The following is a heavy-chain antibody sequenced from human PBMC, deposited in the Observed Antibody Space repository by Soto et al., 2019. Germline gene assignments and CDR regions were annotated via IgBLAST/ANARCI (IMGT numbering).Heavy chain of an antibody. V-gene: IGHV3-53*01. Sequence: GSLRLSCAASGFTVSSNYMSWVRQAPGKGLEWVSVIYSGGSTYYADSVKGRFTISRDNSKNTLYLQMNSLRAEDTAVYYCARDLGASSSGYYAHWGQGTLVTVSS. CDR3: ARDLGASSSGYYAH. CDR1: GFTVSSNY. CDR2: IYSGGST. D-gene: IGHD3-22*01. J-gene: IGHJ4*02.